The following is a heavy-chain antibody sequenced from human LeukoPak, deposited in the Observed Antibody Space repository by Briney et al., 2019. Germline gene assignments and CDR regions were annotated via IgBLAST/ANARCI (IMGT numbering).Heavy chain of an antibody. J-gene: IGHJ4*02. V-gene: IGHV3-48*02. CDR1: GFTFSSYS. Sequence: PGGSLRLSCAASGFTFSSYSMNWVHQAPGKGLEWVSYISSSSSMIYYADSVKGRFTISRDNAKNSLYLQMKSLRDEDTAIYYCARDYGDLPARVPYFDYWGQGTLVTVSS. D-gene: IGHD4-17*01. CDR2: ISSSSSMI. CDR3: ARDYGDLPARVPYFDY.